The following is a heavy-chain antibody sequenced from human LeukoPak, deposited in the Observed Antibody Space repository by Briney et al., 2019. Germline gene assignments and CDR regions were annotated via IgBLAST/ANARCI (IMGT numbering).Heavy chain of an antibody. J-gene: IGHJ3*02. CDR3: ARDRDGSGWYLGI. CDR1: GGSISSGNYY. CDR2: IYTSGTT. D-gene: IGHD6-19*01. Sequence: PSETLSLTCTVSGGSISSGNYYWNWIRQPAGKGLEWIRRIYTSGTTNYNPSLKSRVTISVDTSKNQFSLKLSSVTAADTAVYYCARDRDGSGWYLGIWGQGTMVTVSS. V-gene: IGHV4-61*02.